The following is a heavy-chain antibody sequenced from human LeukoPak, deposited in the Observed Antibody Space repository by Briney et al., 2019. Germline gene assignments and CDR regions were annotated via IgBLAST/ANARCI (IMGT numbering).Heavy chain of an antibody. V-gene: IGHV4-39*07. Sequence: SETLSLTCTVSGVSISSSSYYWGWIRQPPGKGLEWIGSIYYSGSTYYNPSLKSRVTISVDTSKNQFSLKLSSVTAADTAVYYCARSPNSDAPWASQYYFDYWGQGTLVTVSS. CDR1: GVSISSSSYY. CDR3: ARSPNSDAPWASQYYFDY. D-gene: IGHD4-23*01. J-gene: IGHJ4*02. CDR2: IYYSGST.